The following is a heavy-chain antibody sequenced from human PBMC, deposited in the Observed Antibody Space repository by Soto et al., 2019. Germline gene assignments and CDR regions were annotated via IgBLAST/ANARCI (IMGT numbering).Heavy chain of an antibody. CDR3: ARNIVVVPAAMPLDY. CDR2: IYYSGST. D-gene: IGHD2-2*01. CDR1: GGSISSSSYY. V-gene: IGHV4-39*01. Sequence: SETLSLTCTVSGGSISSSSYYWGWIRQPPGKGLEWIGSIYYSGSTYYNPSLKSRVTISVDTSKNQFSLKLSSVTAADTAVYYCARNIVVVPAAMPLDYWGQGTLVTVSS. J-gene: IGHJ4*02.